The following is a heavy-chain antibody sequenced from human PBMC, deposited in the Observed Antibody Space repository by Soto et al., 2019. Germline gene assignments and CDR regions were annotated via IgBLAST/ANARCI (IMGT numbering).Heavy chain of an antibody. CDR2: ISSSSSYI. V-gene: IGHV3-21*01. D-gene: IGHD6-19*01. J-gene: IGHJ4*02. CDR3: ARDIAVAGGGY. CDR1: GFTFSSYS. Sequence: EVQLVESGGGLVKPGGSLRLSCAASGFTFSSYSMNWVRQAPGKGLEWVSSISSSSSYIYYADLVKGRFTISRDNAKNSLYLQMNSLRAEDTAVYYCARDIAVAGGGYWGQGTLVTVSS.